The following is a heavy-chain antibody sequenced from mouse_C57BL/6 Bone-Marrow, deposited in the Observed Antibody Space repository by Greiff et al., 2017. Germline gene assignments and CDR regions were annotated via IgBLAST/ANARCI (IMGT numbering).Heavy chain of an antibody. CDR2: INPANGDT. J-gene: IGHJ3*01. CDR3: TRIAY. V-gene: IGHV14-4*01. CDR1: GFNIKDDY. Sequence: VQLQQSGAELVRPGASVKLSCTASGFNIKDDYMHWVKQRPEQGLEWIGCINPANGDTEYASKFQGKATITVDTSSNTAYLQLSSLTSEDTAVYYGTRIAYWGQGTLVTVSA.